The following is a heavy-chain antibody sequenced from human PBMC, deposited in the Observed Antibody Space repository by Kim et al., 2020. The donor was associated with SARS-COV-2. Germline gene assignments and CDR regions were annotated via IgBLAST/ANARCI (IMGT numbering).Heavy chain of an antibody. J-gene: IGHJ6*02. V-gene: IGHV3-13*04. Sequence: GGSLRLSCAASGFTFSRYDMHWVRQATGKGLEWVSAIGSAGDTYYPGSVKGRFTISRENAKNSLYLQMNSLRAGDTAVYYCARAPLGNSDGYFGYHYYGMDVWGQGTTVTVSS. CDR1: GFTFSRYD. D-gene: IGHD3-16*01. CDR3: ARAPLGNSDGYFGYHYYGMDV. CDR2: IGSAGDT.